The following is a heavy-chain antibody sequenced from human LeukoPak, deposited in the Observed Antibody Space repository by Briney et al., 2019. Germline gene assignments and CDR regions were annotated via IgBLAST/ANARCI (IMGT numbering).Heavy chain of an antibody. CDR2: IYTSGST. Sequence: PSQTLSLTCTVSGGSISSGSYYWSWIRQPAGKGLEWIGRIYTSGSTNYNPSLKSRVTISVDKSKNQFSLKLSSVTAADTAVYYCARSTAGTFDFDYWGQGTLVTVSS. J-gene: IGHJ4*02. CDR1: GGSISSGSYY. CDR3: ARSTAGTFDFDY. D-gene: IGHD6-19*01. V-gene: IGHV4-61*02.